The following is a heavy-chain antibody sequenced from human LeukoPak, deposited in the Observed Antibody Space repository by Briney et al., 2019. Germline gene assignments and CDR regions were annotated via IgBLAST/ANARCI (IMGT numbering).Heavy chain of an antibody. J-gene: IGHJ3*02. CDR2: INWNGGST. V-gene: IGHV3-20*04. CDR3: ARVGVVTAIGPFDI. Sequence: GGSLRLSCAASGFTFSSYGMSWVRQAPGKGLEWVSGINWNGGSTGYADSVKGRFTISRDNAKNSLYLQMNSLRAEDTALYYCARVGVVTAIGPFDIWGQGTMVTVSS. CDR1: GFTFSSYG. D-gene: IGHD2-21*02.